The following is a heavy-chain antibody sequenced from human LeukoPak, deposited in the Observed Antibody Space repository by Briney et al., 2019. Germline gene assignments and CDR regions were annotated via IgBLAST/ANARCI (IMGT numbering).Heavy chain of an antibody. CDR2: IYVTGST. V-gene: IGHV4-4*09. CDR1: GGSIGTYY. Sequence: SETLSLTCIVSGGSIGTYYWSWIWQSPGKGLEWIGYIYVTGSTRYNPYLQSRVTISVDTSRNQFFLKMSSVTAADTAVYYCASHIGGGIEDMDVWGTGTKVTVSS. D-gene: IGHD3-16*02. CDR3: ASHIGGGIEDMDV. J-gene: IGHJ6*03.